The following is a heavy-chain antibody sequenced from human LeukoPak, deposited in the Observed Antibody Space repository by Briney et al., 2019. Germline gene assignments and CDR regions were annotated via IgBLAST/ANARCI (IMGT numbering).Heavy chain of an antibody. D-gene: IGHD1-26*01. J-gene: IGHJ4*02. V-gene: IGHV3-7*01. Sequence: GGSLRLSCAASGFTFSSWWMSWVRQAPGKGLEWVANIKQDETEKYYVVSVKGRFTISRDNAKNSLYLQMNSLRAEDTAVYYCARGRWELTYWGQGTLVTVSS. CDR3: ARGRWELTY. CDR2: IKQDETEK. CDR1: GFTFSSWW.